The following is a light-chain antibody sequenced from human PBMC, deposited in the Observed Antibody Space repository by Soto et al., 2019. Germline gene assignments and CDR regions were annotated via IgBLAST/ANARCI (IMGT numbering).Light chain of an antibody. V-gene: IGLV1-44*01. CDR2: SNN. CDR3: CSYVGRNTYV. J-gene: IGLJ1*01. Sequence: QSVLTQPPSASGTPGQRVTIPCSGSSANIGRNIVNWYQQLPGTAPKLLIYSNNQRPSGVPDRFSGSRSGSSASLAISGLRAEDEADYYCCSYVGRNTYVFGTGTKLTVL. CDR1: SANIGRNI.